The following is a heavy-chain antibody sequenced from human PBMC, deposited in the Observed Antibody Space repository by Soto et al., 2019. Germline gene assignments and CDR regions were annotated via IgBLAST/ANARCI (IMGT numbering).Heavy chain of an antibody. Sequence: EVQLVESGGGLVQPGGSLRLSCAASGFTFSTYWVHWVRQAPGKGLVWVSRINRDGSSTGYADSVKGRFTISRANANNTLYLQMNSLRAEDTAVYYCAKGGSGSGWYDYWGQGTLVTVSS. V-gene: IGHV3-74*01. D-gene: IGHD6-13*01. J-gene: IGHJ4*02. CDR3: AKGGSGSGWYDY. CDR2: INRDGSST. CDR1: GFTFSTYW.